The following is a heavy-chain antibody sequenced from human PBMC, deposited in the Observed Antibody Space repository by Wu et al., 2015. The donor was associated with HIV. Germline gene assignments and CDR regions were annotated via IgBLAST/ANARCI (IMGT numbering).Heavy chain of an antibody. CDR1: GYTFNTYG. J-gene: IGHJ4*02. D-gene: IGHD4-17*01. V-gene: IGHV1-18*01. Sequence: QVQLVQSGTQVKKPGASVKVSCKTSGYTFNTYGVSWVRQAPGQGLEWMGWINAANGDTHYGKNFQGRVTMTTDTSTTTAYMELRGLRSDDTAVYYCARAGPYYGDYLPSKEFDYWGQGTLVTVSS. CDR3: ARAGPYYGDYLPSKEFDY. CDR2: INAANGDT.